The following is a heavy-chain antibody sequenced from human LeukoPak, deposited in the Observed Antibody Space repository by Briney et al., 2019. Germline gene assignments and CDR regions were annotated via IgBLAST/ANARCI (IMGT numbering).Heavy chain of an antibody. V-gene: IGHV3-33*06. D-gene: IGHD6-13*01. Sequence: PGGSLRLSCAASGFTFSSYGMHWVRQAPGKGLEWVAVIWYDGSNKYYADSVKGRFTISRDNSKNTLYLQMNSLRAEDTAVYYCAKGGAAAGKNYYYYYMDVWGKGTTVTVSS. CDR3: AKGGAAAGKNYYYYYMDV. CDR2: IWYDGSNK. CDR1: GFTFSSYG. J-gene: IGHJ6*03.